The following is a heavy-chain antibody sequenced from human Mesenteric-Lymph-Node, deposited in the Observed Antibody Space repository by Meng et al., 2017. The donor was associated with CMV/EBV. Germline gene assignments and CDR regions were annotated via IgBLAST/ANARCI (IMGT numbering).Heavy chain of an antibody. CDR1: GASFSVYY. CDR2: IKHIGST. V-gene: IGHV4-34*01. D-gene: IGHD4-23*01. J-gene: IGHJ4*02. CDR3: ARHQRWLKSEGGFNY. Sequence: QVQQLDEGLFLPQGSLSLTRSVYGASFSVYYWSWIRQPPGEGLEWIGEIKHIGSTNYNPSLKSRVTISVDTSKNQFSLKLSSVTAADTAVYYCARHQRWLKSEGGFNYWGQGTLVTVSS.